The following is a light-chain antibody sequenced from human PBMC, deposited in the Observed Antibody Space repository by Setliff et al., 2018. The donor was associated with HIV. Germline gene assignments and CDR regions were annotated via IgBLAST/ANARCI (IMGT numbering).Light chain of an antibody. CDR3: CSYACRDTLI. V-gene: IGLV2-23*02. J-gene: IGLJ2*01. Sequence: QSALAQPASVSGSPGQSITISCTGTNSDVGSYNLVSWYQQHPGKAPKLMIYVVSKRPSGVSSRFSGSKSGNAASLTISGLQSEDEADYYCCSYACRDTLIFGGGTKVTVL. CDR2: VVS. CDR1: NSDVGSYNL.